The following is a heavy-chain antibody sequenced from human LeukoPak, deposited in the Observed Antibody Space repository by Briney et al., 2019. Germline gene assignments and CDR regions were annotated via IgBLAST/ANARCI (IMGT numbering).Heavy chain of an antibody. V-gene: IGHV3-23*01. D-gene: IGHD3-16*01. CDR2: ISGSGGST. Sequence: GGSLRLSCAASGFTFSSYAMSWVRQAPGKGLEWVSAISGSGGSTYYADSVKGRFTISRDNPKNTLYLQMNSLRAEDTAVYYCAKDPSWGRPQLAHFDYWGQGTLVTVSS. CDR3: AKDPSWGRPQLAHFDY. J-gene: IGHJ4*02. CDR1: GFTFSSYA.